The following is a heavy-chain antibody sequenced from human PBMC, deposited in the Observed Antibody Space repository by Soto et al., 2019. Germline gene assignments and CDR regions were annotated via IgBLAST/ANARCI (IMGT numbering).Heavy chain of an antibody. V-gene: IGHV1-69*01. D-gene: IGHD3-22*01. Sequence: QVQLVQSGAEVKKPGSSVKVSCKASGGTFSSYAISWVRQAPGQGLEWMGGIIPIFGTANYAQKFQGRVTITADESTSTAYMELSSLRSEDTAVYYCARVRRSTMIVVDNSDAFDIWGQGTMVTVSS. CDR2: IIPIFGTA. J-gene: IGHJ3*02. CDR1: GGTFSSYA. CDR3: ARVRRSTMIVVDNSDAFDI.